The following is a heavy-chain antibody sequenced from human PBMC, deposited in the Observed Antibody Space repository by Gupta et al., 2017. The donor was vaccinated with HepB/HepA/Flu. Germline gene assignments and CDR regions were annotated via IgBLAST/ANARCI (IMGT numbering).Heavy chain of an antibody. J-gene: IGHJ4*02. D-gene: IGHD3/OR15-3a*01. Sequence: DVQLVESGGGLVKPGGSLRLSWLASGLTFTSASLSLVLQGPGKGLEWVGRSKSEIDGGTSEYAPSVKGRFIMSRDDSKNTLYLQMNSLRIEDTAVYYCTTDPGTIYPLDWLLNYWGQGTLVTVSS. V-gene: IGHV3-15*01. CDR2: SKSEIDGGTS. CDR3: TTDPGTIYPLDWLLNY. CDR1: GLTFTSAS.